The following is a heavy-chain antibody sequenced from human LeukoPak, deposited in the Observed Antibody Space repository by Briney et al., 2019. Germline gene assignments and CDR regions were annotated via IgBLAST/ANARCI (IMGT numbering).Heavy chain of an antibody. CDR3: AKEETTVKTPGIDY. CDR1: GYTFTSYD. V-gene: IGHV1-8*01. CDR2: MNPNSGNT. J-gene: IGHJ4*02. D-gene: IGHD4-11*01. Sequence: ASVKVSCKASGYTFTSYDINWVRQATGQGLEWMGWMNPNSGNTGYAQKFQGRVTMTRNTSISTAYMELSSLRSEDTAVYYCAKEETTVKTPGIDYWGQGTLVTVSS.